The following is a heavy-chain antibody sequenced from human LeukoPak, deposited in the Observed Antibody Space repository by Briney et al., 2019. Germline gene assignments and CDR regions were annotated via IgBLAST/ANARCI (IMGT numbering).Heavy chain of an antibody. CDR2: INPSGGSA. CDR3: AREAIVPAATFDY. CDR1: GYTFTSYY. D-gene: IGHD2-2*01. J-gene: IGHJ4*02. Sequence: ASVKVSCKASGYTFTSYYMHWVRQAPAQGLEWMGIINPSGGSASYAQKFQGRVTMIRDTSTSTVYMELSSLRSEDTAVYYCAREAIVPAATFDYWGQGTLVTVSS. V-gene: IGHV1-46*01.